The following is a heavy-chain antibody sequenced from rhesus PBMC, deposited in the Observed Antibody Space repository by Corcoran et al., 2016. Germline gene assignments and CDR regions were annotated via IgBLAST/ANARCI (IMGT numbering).Heavy chain of an antibody. V-gene: IGHV5-20*02. CDR1: GYGFTRHW. D-gene: IGHD1-20*01. CDR3: AKRDSWNTAYDY. J-gene: IGHJ4*01. CDR2: IDPSDSDT. Sequence: EVQLVQSGAEVKRPGESLKIAWKPSGYGFTRHWIRWGRQMPGKGLEWLGAIDPSDSDTRYSPSFQGQVPISADKPISTAYLQWSSLKASDTATYYCAKRDSWNTAYDYWGQGVLVTVSS.